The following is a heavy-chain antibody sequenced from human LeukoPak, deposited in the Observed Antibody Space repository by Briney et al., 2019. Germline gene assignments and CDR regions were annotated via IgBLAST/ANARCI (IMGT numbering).Heavy chain of an antibody. CDR1: GYSFKTYA. D-gene: IGHD6-19*01. Sequence: ASVKVSCKTSGYSFKTYAVSWVRQAPRQGLEWMGWISTYNGDTKYSQNFQGRVTLTTDTSTSTAYMELRSLRSDDTAVYYCARDPSNTSGRYIYFVYWGQGSLVTVSS. CDR2: ISTYNGDT. V-gene: IGHV1-18*01. J-gene: IGHJ4*02. CDR3: ARDPSNTSGRYIYFVY.